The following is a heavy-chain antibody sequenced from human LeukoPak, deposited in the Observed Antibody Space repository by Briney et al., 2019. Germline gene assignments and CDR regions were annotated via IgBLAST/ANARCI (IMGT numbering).Heavy chain of an antibody. CDR1: GGTFSSYA. CDR2: IIPILGIA. CDR3: AREATMAQKYFQH. V-gene: IGHV1-69*04. D-gene: IGHD3-10*01. Sequence: ASVKVSCKASGGTFSSYAISWVRQAPGQGLEWMGRIIPILGIANYAQKFQGRVTITADKSTSTAYMELSSLRSEDTAVYYCAREATMAQKYFQHWGQGTLVTVSS. J-gene: IGHJ1*01.